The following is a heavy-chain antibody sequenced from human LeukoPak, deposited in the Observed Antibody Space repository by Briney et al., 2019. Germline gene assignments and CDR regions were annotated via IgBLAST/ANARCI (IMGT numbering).Heavy chain of an antibody. J-gene: IGHJ4*02. Sequence: SETLSLTCTVSGGSIGTYYWSWIRQPPGKGLEWIGYIYYNGYTDYNPSLKSRVTISLHTSKNQFSLKQSSVTATDTAVCYCARDRHWTNDWVFDYWGQGTLVTVSS. D-gene: IGHD1/OR15-1a*01. CDR1: GGSIGTYY. V-gene: IGHV4-59*01. CDR3: ARDRHWTNDWVFDY. CDR2: IYYNGYT.